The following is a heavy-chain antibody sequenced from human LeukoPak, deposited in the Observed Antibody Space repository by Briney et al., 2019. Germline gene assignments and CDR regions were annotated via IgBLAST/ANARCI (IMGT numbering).Heavy chain of an antibody. CDR1: GGSISSGGYS. D-gene: IGHD3-10*01. J-gene: IGHJ4*02. V-gene: IGHV4-30-2*01. CDR2: IYHSGST. CDR3: ARRNYYGLSFGY. Sequence: PSETLSLTCAVSGGSISSGGYSGSWIRQPPGKGLEWIGYIYHSGSTYYNPSLKSRVTISVDRSKNQFSLKLSSVTAADTAVYYCARRNYYGLSFGYWGQGTLVTVSS.